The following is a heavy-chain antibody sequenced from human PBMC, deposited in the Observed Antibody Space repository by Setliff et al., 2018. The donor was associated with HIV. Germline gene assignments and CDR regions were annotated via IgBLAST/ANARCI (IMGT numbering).Heavy chain of an antibody. Sequence: ASVKVSCKASGYTFNNYGISWVRQAPGQGLEWMGWINTHSGYTNYAQNVQGRVTVTMDTPTSTAYMELRSLKSDDTAVYYCARGKTWLRFLDYWGQGTLVTV. J-gene: IGHJ4*02. V-gene: IGHV1-18*01. D-gene: IGHD5-12*01. CDR1: GYTFNNYG. CDR2: INTHSGYT. CDR3: ARGKTWLRFLDY.